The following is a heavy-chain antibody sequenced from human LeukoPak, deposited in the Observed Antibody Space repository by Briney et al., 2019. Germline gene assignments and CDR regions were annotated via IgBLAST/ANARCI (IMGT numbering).Heavy chain of an antibody. CDR2: ISSSGSTI. CDR3: ARDLSGSYYRYPSEYFQH. J-gene: IGHJ1*01. Sequence: GGSLRLSCADSGLTFSSYEMNWVRQAPGKGLEWVSYISSSGSTIYYADSVKGRFTISRDNAKNSLYLQMNSLRAEDTAVYYCARDLSGSYYRYPSEYFQHWGQGTLVTVSS. CDR1: GLTFSSYE. D-gene: IGHD1-26*01. V-gene: IGHV3-48*03.